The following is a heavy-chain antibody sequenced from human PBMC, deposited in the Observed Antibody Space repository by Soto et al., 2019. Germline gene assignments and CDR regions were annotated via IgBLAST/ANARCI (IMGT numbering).Heavy chain of an antibody. CDR2: IYTSGST. CDR1: GGSISSYY. V-gene: IGHV4-4*07. D-gene: IGHD4-17*01. J-gene: IGHJ4*02. CDR3: ARHHDYGDYVDY. Sequence: SETLSLTCTVSGGSISSYYWSWIRQPAGKGLEWIGRIYTSGSTNYNPSLKSRVTMSVDASKNQFSLKLSSVTAADTAVYYCARHHDYGDYVDYWGQGTLVTVYS.